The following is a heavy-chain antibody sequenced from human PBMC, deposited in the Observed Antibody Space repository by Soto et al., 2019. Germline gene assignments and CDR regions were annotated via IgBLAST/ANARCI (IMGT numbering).Heavy chain of an antibody. D-gene: IGHD3-16*02. CDR2: INPNSGGT. J-gene: IGHJ6*02. Sequence: ASVKVSCKASGYTFTGYYMHWVRQAPGQGLEWMGWINPNSGGTNYAQKFQGRVTMTRDTSISTAYMELSRLRSDDTAVYYCARDPIPNYDYVWGSYRAYGMDVWGQGTTVTVSS. CDR1: GYTFTGYY. CDR3: ARDPIPNYDYVWGSYRAYGMDV. V-gene: IGHV1-2*02.